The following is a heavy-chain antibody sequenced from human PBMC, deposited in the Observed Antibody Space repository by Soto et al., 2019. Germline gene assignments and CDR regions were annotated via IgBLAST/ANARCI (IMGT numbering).Heavy chain of an antibody. CDR1: GDSVSSNSAA. V-gene: IGHV6-1*01. J-gene: IGHJ5*02. D-gene: IGHD2-2*01. CDR2: TYYRSKWYN. Sequence: PSQTLSLTCAISGDSVSSNSAAWSWIRQSPSRGLEWLGRTYYRSKWYNDYAVSVKSRITINPDTSKNQFSLQLNSVTPEDTAVYYCARGLVVVPAAIELGDNWFDPWGQGTLVTVSS. CDR3: ARGLVVVPAAIELGDNWFDP.